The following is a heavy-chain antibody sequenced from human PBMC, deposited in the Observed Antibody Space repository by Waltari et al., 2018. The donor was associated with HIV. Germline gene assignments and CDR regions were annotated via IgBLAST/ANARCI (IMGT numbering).Heavy chain of an antibody. CDR3: ATGWVDY. CDR1: WFTVRSNY. CDR2: IYNGGNT. V-gene: IGHV3-53*01. D-gene: IGHD1-26*01. J-gene: IGHJ4*02. Sequence: EVQLVESGGGLVQPGGSLRLSCAASWFTVRSNYMSWVRQAPGKGLELVSVIYNGGNTYYADSVKGRFTISRDYSKNILYLQMNSLRADDTAVYYCATGWVDYWGQGTLVTVSS.